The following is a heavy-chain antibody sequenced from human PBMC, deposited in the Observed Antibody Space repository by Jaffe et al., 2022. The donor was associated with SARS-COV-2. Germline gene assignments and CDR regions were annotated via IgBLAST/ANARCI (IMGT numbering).Heavy chain of an antibody. CDR1: GFTFRTSP. Sequence: QLVESGGGLVQPGGSLRLSCVGSGFTFRTSPMNWVRQAPGKGLEWVSSISTSGRDTYYSHSVKGHFTISRDNSKDTLYLQMNGLRAEDTAVYYCAKDATGDYFFDFWGQGTLVTVSS. CDR3: AKDATGDYFFDF. D-gene: IGHD7-27*01. CDR2: ISTSGRDT. J-gene: IGHJ4*02. V-gene: IGHV3-23*04.